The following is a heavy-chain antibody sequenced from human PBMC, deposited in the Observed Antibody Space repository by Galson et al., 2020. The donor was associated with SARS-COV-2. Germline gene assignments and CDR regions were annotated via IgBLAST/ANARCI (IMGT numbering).Heavy chain of an antibody. D-gene: IGHD5-18*01. CDR1: GFTFRSYG. J-gene: IGHJ6*02. CDR3: AKDGGYSYGSDYYYYGMDV. CDR2: IWYDGSNK. V-gene: IGHV3-33*06. Sequence: GGSLRLSCAASGFTFRSYGMPWVRQAPGKGLEWVATIWYDGSNKYYADSVKGRFTISRDNSKNTLYLQMNSLRAEDTAVYYCAKDGGYSYGSDYYYYGMDVWGQGTTVTVSS.